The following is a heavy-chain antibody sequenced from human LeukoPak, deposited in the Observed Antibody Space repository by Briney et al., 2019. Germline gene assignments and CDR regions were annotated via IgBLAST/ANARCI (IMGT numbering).Heavy chain of an antibody. Sequence: ASVKASCKASGYTFTAYYMHWVRQAPGQGLEWMGRINPNSGGTNYAQKFQGRVTMTRDTSISTACMELSRLRSDDTAVYYCARLLGTWNTFDYWGQGTLVTVSS. CDR2: INPNSGGT. J-gene: IGHJ4*02. CDR1: GYTFTAYY. CDR3: ARLLGTWNTFDY. D-gene: IGHD1-1*01. V-gene: IGHV1-2*06.